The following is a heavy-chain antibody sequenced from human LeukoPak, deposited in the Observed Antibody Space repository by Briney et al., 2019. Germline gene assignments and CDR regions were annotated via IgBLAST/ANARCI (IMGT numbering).Heavy chain of an antibody. CDR3: ARGREGGYCSSTSCLFDY. Sequence: SETLSLTCTVSGGSISSYYWSWIRRPPGKGLEWIGYIYYSGSTNYNPSLKSRVTISVDTYKNQFSLKLSSVTAADTAVYYCARGREGGYCSSTSCLFDYWGQGTLVTVSS. CDR2: IYYSGST. J-gene: IGHJ4*02. D-gene: IGHD2-2*01. CDR1: GGSISSYY. V-gene: IGHV4-59*01.